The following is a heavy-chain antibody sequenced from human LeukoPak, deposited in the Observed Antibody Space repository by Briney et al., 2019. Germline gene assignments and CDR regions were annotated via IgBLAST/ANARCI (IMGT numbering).Heavy chain of an antibody. CDR3: AKDKGPTVTTHDEY. CDR1: GFTFSSYA. J-gene: IGHJ4*02. V-gene: IGHV3-23*01. Sequence: GGSLRLSCAASGFTFSSYAMSWVRQAPGKGLEWVSAISGSGGSTYYADSVKGRFTISRDNSKNTLYLQMNSLRAEDTAVYYCAKDKGPTVTTHDEYWGQGTLVTVSS. D-gene: IGHD4-17*01. CDR2: ISGSGGST.